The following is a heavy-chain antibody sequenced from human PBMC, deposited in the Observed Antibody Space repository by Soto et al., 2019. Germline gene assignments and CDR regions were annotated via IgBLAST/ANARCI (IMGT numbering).Heavy chain of an antibody. V-gene: IGHV4-59*01. CDR3: ARDECSYGYVGWFDP. CDR2: IYYSGST. J-gene: IGHJ5*02. D-gene: IGHD5-18*01. Sequence: SETLSLTCNVSNGSLNFYYWSWIRQPPGKGLEWIGYIYYSGSTNYNPSLKSRVTISVDTSKNQFSLKLSSVTAADTAVYYCARDECSYGYVGWFDPWGQGTLVTVSS. CDR1: NGSLNFYY.